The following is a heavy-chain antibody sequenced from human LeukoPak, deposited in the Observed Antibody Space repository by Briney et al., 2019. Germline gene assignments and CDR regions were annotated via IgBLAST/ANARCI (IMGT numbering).Heavy chain of an antibody. CDR1: GFTFNTYG. J-gene: IGHJ6*02. CDR3: ARVGCTGGSCLAYNYYAMDV. Sequence: GGSLRLSCAASGFTFNTYGMNWVRQAPGKGLEWVAIIWYDGSDKYYAESVKGRFTISRDNSKNTMYLQVNSLRPEDTAVYYCARVGCTGGSCLAYNYYAMDVWGQGITVTVSS. CDR2: IWYDGSDK. V-gene: IGHV3-33*01. D-gene: IGHD2-15*01.